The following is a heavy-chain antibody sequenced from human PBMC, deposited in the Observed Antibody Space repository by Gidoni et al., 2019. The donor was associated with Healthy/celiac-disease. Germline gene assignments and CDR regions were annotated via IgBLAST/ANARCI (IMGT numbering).Heavy chain of an antibody. CDR2: ISGSGTST. V-gene: IGHV3-23*04. J-gene: IGHJ4*02. CDR3: AKEVLGVVAATD. D-gene: IGHD2-15*01. CDR1: GFTFNNYA. Sequence: VQLVESGGGLVQPGGSLRLSCAAPGFTFNNYAMTWVRQAPGKGLEWVSAISGSGTSTHYADSVKGRFTISRDNAKNTLYLQMNSLRAEDTAVYYCAKEVLGVVAATDWGQGTLVTVSS.